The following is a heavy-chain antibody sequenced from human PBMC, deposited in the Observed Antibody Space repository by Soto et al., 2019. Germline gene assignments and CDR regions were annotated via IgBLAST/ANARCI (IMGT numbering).Heavy chain of an antibody. D-gene: IGHD6-19*01. Sequence: QVQLVQSGAEEKRPGASVKVSCKASGYTFTTYAMHWVRQAPGQRLEWMGWINAGNGNTKYSQKFQGRVTITRDTSASTAYMELSSLRSEDTAVYYCARSQPHSCDWFDPWGQGTLVTVSS. V-gene: IGHV1-3*05. J-gene: IGHJ5*02. CDR3: ARSQPHSCDWFDP. CDR1: GYTFTTYA. CDR2: INAGNGNT.